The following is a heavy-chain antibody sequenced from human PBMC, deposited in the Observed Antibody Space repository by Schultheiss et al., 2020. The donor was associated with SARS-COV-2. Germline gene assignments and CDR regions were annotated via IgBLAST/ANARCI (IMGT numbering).Heavy chain of an antibody. CDR2: IYHSGST. CDR1: LGSISTYY. V-gene: IGHV4-59*04. J-gene: IGHJ4*02. D-gene: IGHD4-23*01. Sequence: SETLSLTCTGPLGSISTYYWSWIRQPPGKGLEWIGSIYHSGSTYYNPSLKSRVTISVDTSKNQFSLKLSSVTAADTAVYYCARRDYGGNSDCFDYWGQGTLVTVSS. CDR3: ARRDYGGNSDCFDY.